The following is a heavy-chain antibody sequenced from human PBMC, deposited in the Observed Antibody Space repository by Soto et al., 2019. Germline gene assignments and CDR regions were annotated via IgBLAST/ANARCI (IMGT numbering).Heavy chain of an antibody. CDR1: GFTVSSNY. CDR3: ARDVEVGAKDY. D-gene: IGHD1-26*01. CDR2: IYSGGST. Sequence: PGGSLRLSCAASGFTVSSNYMSWVRQAPGKGLEWVSVIYSGGSTYYADSVKGRFTISRDNSKNTLYLQMNSLRAEDTAVYYCARDVEVGAKDYWGQGTLVTVSS. V-gene: IGHV3-53*01. J-gene: IGHJ4*02.